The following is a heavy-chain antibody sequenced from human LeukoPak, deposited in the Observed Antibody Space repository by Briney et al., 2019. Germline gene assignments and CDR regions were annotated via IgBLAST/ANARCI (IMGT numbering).Heavy chain of an antibody. CDR2: ISGHNGNT. D-gene: IGHD2-15*01. Sequence: ASVKVSCKASGYTFTSYGINWVRQAPGQRLEWMGWISGHNGNTNYAQKLQGRVTMTTDTSTSTAYMELGSLISDDTAVYYCARGCSGGSCYFNYWGQGTLVTVSS. V-gene: IGHV1-18*01. CDR3: ARGCSGGSCYFNY. J-gene: IGHJ4*02. CDR1: GYTFTSYG.